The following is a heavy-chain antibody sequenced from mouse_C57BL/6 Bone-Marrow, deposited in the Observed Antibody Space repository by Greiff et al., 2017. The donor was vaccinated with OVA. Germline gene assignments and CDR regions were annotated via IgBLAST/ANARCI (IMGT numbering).Heavy chain of an antibody. V-gene: IGHV5-16*01. CDR1: GFTFSDYY. J-gene: IGHJ2*01. Sequence: EVQVVESEGGLVQPGSSMKLSCTASGFTFSDYYMAWVRQVPEKGLEWVANINYDGSSTYYLDSLKSRFIISRDNAKNILYLQMSSLKSEDTATYYCARGSYYGSSYFDYWGQGTTLTVSS. D-gene: IGHD1-1*01. CDR2: INYDGSST. CDR3: ARGSYYGSSYFDY.